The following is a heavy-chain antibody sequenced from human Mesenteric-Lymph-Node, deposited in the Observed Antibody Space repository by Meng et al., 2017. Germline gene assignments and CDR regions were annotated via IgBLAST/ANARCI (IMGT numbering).Heavy chain of an antibody. Sequence: GGSLRLSCAASGFTFSSYWMHWVRQAPGKGLEWVSAISGSGGSTYYADSVKGRFTISRDNAKNSLYLQMNSLRAEDTAVYYCARDLHSTGTTIHYYYYYGMDVWGQGTTVTVSS. CDR1: GFTFSSYW. V-gene: IGHV3-21*01. D-gene: IGHD1-7*01. J-gene: IGHJ6*02. CDR3: ARDLHSTGTTIHYYYYYGMDV. CDR2: ISGSGGST.